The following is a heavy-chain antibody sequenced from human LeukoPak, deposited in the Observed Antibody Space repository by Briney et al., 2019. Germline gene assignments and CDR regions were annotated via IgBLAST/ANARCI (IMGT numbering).Heavy chain of an antibody. D-gene: IGHD2-2*01. CDR1: GGSFSGYY. CDR3: ARAPVVPAAGYYFDY. CDR2: INHSGST. J-gene: IGHJ4*02. Sequence: SETLSLTCAVYGGSFSGYYWSWIRQPPGKGLEWIGEINHSGSTNYNPSLKSRVTISVDPSKSQFSPKLSSVTAADTAVYYCARAPVVPAAGYYFDYWGQGTLVTVSS. V-gene: IGHV4-34*01.